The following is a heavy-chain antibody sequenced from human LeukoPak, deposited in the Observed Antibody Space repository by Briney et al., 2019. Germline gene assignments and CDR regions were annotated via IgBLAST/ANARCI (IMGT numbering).Heavy chain of an antibody. Sequence: PSETLSLTCTGSGGSISRYYWSWIRQPPGKRVDGIGYIYYSGSTNYNPSLLSRVTISVTTSQNQFSLKLSSVAAADTAVYYCARAVDYWCQGTGVTVSA. D-gene: IGHD6-19*01. CDR1: GGSISRYY. J-gene: IGHJ4*02. CDR3: ARAVDY. V-gene: IGHV4-59*01. CDR2: IYYSGST.